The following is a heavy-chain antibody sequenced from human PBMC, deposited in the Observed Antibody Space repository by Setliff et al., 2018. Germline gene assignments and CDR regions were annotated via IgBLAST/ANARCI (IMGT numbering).Heavy chain of an antibody. CDR1: GYTFTSYY. CDR3: ARVFCSSTSCSFYYYYYYMDV. J-gene: IGHJ6*03. Sequence: EASVKVSCKASGYTFTSYYMHWVRQAPGQGLEWMGIINPSGGSTSYAQKFQGRVTMTRDTSTSTVYMELSSLRSEDTAVYYCARVFCSSTSCSFYYYYYYMDVWGKGTTVTVSS. D-gene: IGHD2-2*01. CDR2: INPSGGST. V-gene: IGHV1-46*01.